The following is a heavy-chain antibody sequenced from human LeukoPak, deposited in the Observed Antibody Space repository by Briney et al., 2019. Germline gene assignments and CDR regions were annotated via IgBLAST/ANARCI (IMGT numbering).Heavy chain of an antibody. D-gene: IGHD2-2*01. CDR3: ARGDPDCSSTSCPSYYYGMDV. CDR2: ISSSSSYI. CDR1: GFTFSSYS. Sequence: GGSLRLSCAASGFTFSSYSMNWVRQAPGKGLEWVSSISSSSSYIYYADSVKGRFTISRDNAKHALYLQMNSLRAEDTAVYYCARGDPDCSSTSCPSYYYGMDVWGQGTTVTVSS. J-gene: IGHJ6*02. V-gene: IGHV3-21*01.